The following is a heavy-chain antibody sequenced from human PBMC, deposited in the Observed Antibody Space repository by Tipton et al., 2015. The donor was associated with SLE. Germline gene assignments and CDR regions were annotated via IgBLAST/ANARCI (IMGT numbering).Heavy chain of an antibody. V-gene: IGHV4-31*03. CDR1: DGSISTDGYF. CDR2: INHSGST. J-gene: IGHJ6*03. CDR3: ARGYCPSPSCRYYYYYYMDV. D-gene: IGHD2-2*01. Sequence: TLSLTCTVSDGSISTDGYFWSWIRQPPGKGLEWIGEINHSGSTNYNPSLKSRVTISVDTSKNQFSLNLTSVTAADTAVYFCARGYCPSPSCRYYYYYYMDVWGKGTTVTVSS.